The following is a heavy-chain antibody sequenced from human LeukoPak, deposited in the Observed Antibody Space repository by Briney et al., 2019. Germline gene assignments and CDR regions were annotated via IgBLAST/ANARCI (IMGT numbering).Heavy chain of an antibody. Sequence: ASVKVSCKASGYTFTGYYMHWVRQAPGQGLEWMGWINPNSGGTNYAQKFQGRVTMTRDTSIGTAYMELSRLRSDDTAVYYCARGHSSGWIRRFYYYYGMDVWGQGTTVTVSS. D-gene: IGHD6-19*01. CDR3: ARGHSSGWIRRFYYYYGMDV. V-gene: IGHV1-2*02. J-gene: IGHJ6*02. CDR2: INPNSGGT. CDR1: GYTFTGYY.